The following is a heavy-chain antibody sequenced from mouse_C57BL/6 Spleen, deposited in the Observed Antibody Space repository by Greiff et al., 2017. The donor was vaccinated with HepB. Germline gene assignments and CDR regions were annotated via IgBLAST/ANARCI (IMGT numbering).Heavy chain of an antibody. D-gene: IGHD1-1*01. Sequence: EVKLMESGGGLVQPGGSMKLSCVASGFTFSNYWMNWVRQSPEKGLEWVAQIRLKSDNYATHYAESVKGRFTISRDDSKSSVYLQMNNLRAEDTGIYYCTGEDGSSYDYAMDYWGQGTSVTVSS. V-gene: IGHV6-3*01. J-gene: IGHJ4*01. CDR3: TGEDGSSYDYAMDY. CDR2: IRLKSDNYAT. CDR1: GFTFSNYW.